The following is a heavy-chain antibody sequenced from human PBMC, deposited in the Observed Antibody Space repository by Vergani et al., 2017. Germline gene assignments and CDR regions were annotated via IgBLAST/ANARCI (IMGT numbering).Heavy chain of an antibody. CDR2: IYYSGST. CDR3: ARDAPSMVRGDPNWFDP. Sequence: QVQLQESGPGLVKPSQTLSLTCTVSGGSISSGGYYWSWIRQHPGKGLEWIGYIYYSGSTYYNPSLKSRVTISVDTSKNQLSLKLSSVTAADTAVYYCARDAPSMVRGDPNWFDPWGQGTLVTVSS. CDR1: GGSISSGGYY. D-gene: IGHD3-10*01. J-gene: IGHJ5*02. V-gene: IGHV4-31*03.